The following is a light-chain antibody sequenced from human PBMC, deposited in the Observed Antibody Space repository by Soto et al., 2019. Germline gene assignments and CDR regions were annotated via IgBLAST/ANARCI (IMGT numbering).Light chain of an antibody. CDR3: QQSYSSPRT. CDR1: QSVSSY. CDR2: AAS. V-gene: IGKV1-39*01. Sequence: DIRITLALSALAASARDGVASAFGASQSVSSYLNGYQQKPGKAPKLLIYAASSLHSGVQSRFSGSGSGTDFTLTISSLQPEDFANYYCQQSYSSPRTCGQGTTVDIK. J-gene: IGKJ1*01.